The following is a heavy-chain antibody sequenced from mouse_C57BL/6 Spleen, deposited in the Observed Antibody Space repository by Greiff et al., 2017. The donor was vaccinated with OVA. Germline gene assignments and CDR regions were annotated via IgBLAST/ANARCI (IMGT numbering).Heavy chain of an antibody. CDR1: GFTFSSYA. V-gene: IGHV5-4*01. Sequence: EVQGVESGGGLVKPGGSLKLSCAASGFTFSSYAMSWVRQTPEKRLEWVATISDGGSYTYYPDNVKGRFTISRVNAKNNLYLQMSHLKSEDTAMYYCARVGAGFAYWGQGTLVTVSA. CDR3: ARVGAGFAY. CDR2: ISDGGSYT. J-gene: IGHJ3*01.